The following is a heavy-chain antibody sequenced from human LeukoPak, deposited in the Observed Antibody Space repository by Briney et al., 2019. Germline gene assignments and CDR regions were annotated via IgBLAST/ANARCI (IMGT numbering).Heavy chain of an antibody. Sequence: GGSLRLSCAASGFTFSSYWMNWVRQAPGKGLEWVANIEQDGSKKYYVDSVKGRFTISRDNTKNSLYLQMNSLRADDTAVYYCARDLSAKDDYWGQGTLVTVSS. J-gene: IGHJ4*02. CDR3: ARDLSAKDDY. CDR2: IEQDGSKK. V-gene: IGHV3-7*01. CDR1: GFTFSSYW.